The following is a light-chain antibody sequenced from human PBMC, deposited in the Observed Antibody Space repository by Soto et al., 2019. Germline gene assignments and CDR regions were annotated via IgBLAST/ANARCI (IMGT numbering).Light chain of an antibody. CDR3: QVWHSTDLSYVL. CDR1: NIGSKS. CDR2: DDT. Sequence: SYELTQPPSVSLAPGQTARITGGGNNIGSKSVHWYQQKPGQAPVLVVYDDTDRPSGIPERFSGSNSGNTATLTISGVEAGDEADYDCQVWHSTDLSYVLFGGWTKVTV. V-gene: IGLV3-21*02. J-gene: IGLJ2*01.